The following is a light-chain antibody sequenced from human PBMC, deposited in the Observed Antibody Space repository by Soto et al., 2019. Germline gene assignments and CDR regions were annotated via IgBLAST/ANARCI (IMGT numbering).Light chain of an antibody. CDR2: EVS. V-gene: IGLV2-8*01. J-gene: IGLJ1*01. Sequence: SVLTQPPSASGSPGQSVTISCTGTSSDVGRYNYISWYQQRPGKAPKLIIYEVSKRPSGVPDRLSGFKYGNTASLTASGLQAEDEADYYCSSYAGNSRYVFGTGTKVTVL. CDR3: SSYAGNSRYV. CDR1: SSDVGRYNY.